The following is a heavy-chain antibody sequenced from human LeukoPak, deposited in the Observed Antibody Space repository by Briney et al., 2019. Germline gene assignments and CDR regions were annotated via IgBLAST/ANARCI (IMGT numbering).Heavy chain of an antibody. D-gene: IGHD1-26*01. V-gene: IGHV3-74*01. Sequence: PGGSLRLSCAASGFTFSSHWMHWVRQAPGKGLVWVARINSDGSVTTYADSVKGRFTLSRDNAKNTLYLQMNTLRAEDTAVYYCARVREGRYFDYWGQGTLVTVFS. CDR2: INSDGSVT. CDR3: ARVREGRYFDY. J-gene: IGHJ4*02. CDR1: GFTFSSHW.